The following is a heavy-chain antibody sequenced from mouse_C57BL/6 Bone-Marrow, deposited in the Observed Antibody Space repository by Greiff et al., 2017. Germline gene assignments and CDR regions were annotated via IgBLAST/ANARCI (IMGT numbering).Heavy chain of an antibody. D-gene: IGHD2-2*01. CDR3: ARMVTHYYAMDY. J-gene: IGHJ4*01. Sequence: QVQLQQPGAELVRPGSSVKLSCKASGYTFTSYWMDWVKQRPGQGLAWIGNIYPSDSETHYNQKFKDKATLTVDKSSSTAYMQLSSLTSEDSAVYFCARMVTHYYAMDYWGQGTSVTVSS. CDR1: GYTFTSYW. V-gene: IGHV1-61*01. CDR2: IYPSDSET.